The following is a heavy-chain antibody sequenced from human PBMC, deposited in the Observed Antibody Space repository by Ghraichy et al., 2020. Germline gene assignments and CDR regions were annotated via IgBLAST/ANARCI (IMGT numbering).Heavy chain of an antibody. CDR3: TRHHAPNYYDSSGYYFDFDY. CDR2: IRSKANSYAT. CDR1: GFTFSGSA. V-gene: IGHV3-73*01. Sequence: GGSLRLSCAASGFTFSGSAMHWVRQASGKGLEWVGRIRSKANSYATAYAASVKGRFTISRDDSKNTAYLQMNSLKTEDTAVYYCTRHHAPNYYDSSGYYFDFDYWGQGTLVTVSS. D-gene: IGHD3-22*01. J-gene: IGHJ4*02.